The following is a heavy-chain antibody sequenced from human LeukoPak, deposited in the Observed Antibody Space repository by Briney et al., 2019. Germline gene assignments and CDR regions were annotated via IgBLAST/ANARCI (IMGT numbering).Heavy chain of an antibody. CDR1: GFTFSNAW. CDR3: TTKTSIAAAGTDN. Sequence: GGSLRLSCAASGFTFSNAWMTWVRQAPGKGLEWVGRIKSKTDGGTTDYAAPAKGRFTISRDDSKSTLYLQMNSLKTEDTAVYYCTTKTSIAAAGTDNWGQGTLVTVSS. CDR2: IKSKTDGGTT. V-gene: IGHV3-15*01. D-gene: IGHD6-13*01. J-gene: IGHJ4*02.